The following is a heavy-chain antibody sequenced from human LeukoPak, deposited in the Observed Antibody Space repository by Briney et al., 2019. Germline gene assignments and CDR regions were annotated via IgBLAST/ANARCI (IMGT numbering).Heavy chain of an antibody. D-gene: IGHD6-19*01. V-gene: IGHV4-34*01. CDR1: GGSFSGYY. J-gene: IGHJ4*02. Sequence: SETLSLTCAVYGGSFSGYYWSWIRQPPGKGLEWIGEINHSGSTNYNPSLKSRVTISVDTSKNQFSLRLSSVTAADTAVFYCARSAYGSGWLDYWGQGTLVTVSS. CDR3: ARSAYGSGWLDY. CDR2: INHSGST.